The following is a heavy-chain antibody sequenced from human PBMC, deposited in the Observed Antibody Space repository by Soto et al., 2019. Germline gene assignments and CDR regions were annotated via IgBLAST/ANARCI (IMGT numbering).Heavy chain of an antibody. CDR1: GFTFSNYA. D-gene: IGHD3-10*01. J-gene: IGHJ4*02. Sequence: EVQLSESGGGLVQPGGSLRLSCAASGFTFSNYAITWVRQAPGKGLEWVSGVRGSGSATFYADSVKGRFTISRDNSKNTVHLQMNSLRAEDTAVYYCAKNMVLESTYDSWGQGTLVTVSS. V-gene: IGHV3-23*01. CDR2: VRGSGSAT. CDR3: AKNMVLESTYDS.